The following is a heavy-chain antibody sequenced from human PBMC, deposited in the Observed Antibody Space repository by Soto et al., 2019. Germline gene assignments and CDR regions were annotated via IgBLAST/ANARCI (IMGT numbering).Heavy chain of an antibody. CDR2: IVVGSGNT. Sequence: SVKVSCKASGFTFTSSAVQWVRQARGQRLEWIGWIVVGSGNTNYAQKFQERVTITRDMSTSTAYMELSSLRSEDTAVYYCAVTPAYCGGDCYSLTSYYGMDVWGQGTTVTVS. CDR1: GFTFTSSA. V-gene: IGHV1-58*01. D-gene: IGHD2-21*02. CDR3: AVTPAYCGGDCYSLTSYYGMDV. J-gene: IGHJ6*02.